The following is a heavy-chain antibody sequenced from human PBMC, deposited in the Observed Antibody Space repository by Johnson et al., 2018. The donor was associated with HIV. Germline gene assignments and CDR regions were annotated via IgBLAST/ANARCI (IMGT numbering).Heavy chain of an antibody. CDR3: AKAVGGYAFDI. CDR1: GFTFNNYG. D-gene: IGHD1-26*01. V-gene: IGHV3-30*02. Sequence: VQLVESGGGVVQPGGSLRLSCAASGFTFNNYGMHWVRQSPGKGLEWVALIRFDETIQYYGDSVKGRFTISRDNSKNTLYLQINSLRVEYTAVYYCAKAVGGYAFDIWGQGTMVTVSS. J-gene: IGHJ3*02. CDR2: IRFDETIQ.